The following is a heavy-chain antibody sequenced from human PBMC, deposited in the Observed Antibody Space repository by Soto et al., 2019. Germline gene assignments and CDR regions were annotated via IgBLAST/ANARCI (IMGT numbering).Heavy chain of an antibody. CDR1: GGIFSTYA. D-gene: IGHD3-10*01. V-gene: IGHV1-69*01. CDR2: IIPLFGTP. Sequence: QVQLVQSGAEVKKPGSSVKVSCKASGGIFSTYAISWLRQAPGQGLEWMGGIIPLFGTPNYAQRFQGRVTITADESTSTAYMELSRLRSEDTSVYYCARDRDDYRSVNYYNRIDFLGQGTLVTVSS. J-gene: IGHJ4*02. CDR3: ARDRDDYRSVNYYNRIDF.